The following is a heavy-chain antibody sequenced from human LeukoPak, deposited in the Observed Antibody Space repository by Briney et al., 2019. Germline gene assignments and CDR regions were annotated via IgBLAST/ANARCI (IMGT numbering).Heavy chain of an antibody. CDR3: ARVGIVVVVAATPTGFDY. J-gene: IGHJ4*02. CDR1: GGSISSGGYY. CDR2: IYYSGST. D-gene: IGHD2-15*01. V-gene: IGHV4-31*03. Sequence: SETLSLACTVSGGSISSGGYYWSWIRQHPGKGLEWIGYIYYSGSTYYNPSLKSRVTISVDTSKNQFSLKLSSVTAADTAVYYCARVGIVVVVAATPTGFDYWGQGTLVTVSS.